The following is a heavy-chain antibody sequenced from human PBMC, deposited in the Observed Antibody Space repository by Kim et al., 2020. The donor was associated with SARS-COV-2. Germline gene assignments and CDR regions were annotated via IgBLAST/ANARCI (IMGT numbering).Heavy chain of an antibody. CDR2: INHSGST. D-gene: IGHD3-16*02. Sequence: SETLSLTCAVYGGSFSGYYWSWIRQPPGKGLEWIGEINHSGSTNYNPSLKSRVTISVDTSKNQFSLKLSSVTAADTAVYYCARGRTVYDYVWGSYPPRRLYYFDYWGQGTLVTVSS. J-gene: IGHJ4*02. CDR1: GGSFSGYY. V-gene: IGHV4-34*01. CDR3: ARGRTVYDYVWGSYPPRRLYYFDY.